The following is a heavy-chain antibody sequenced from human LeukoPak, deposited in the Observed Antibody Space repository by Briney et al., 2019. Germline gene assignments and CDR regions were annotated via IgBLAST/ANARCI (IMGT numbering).Heavy chain of an antibody. J-gene: IGHJ5*02. CDR2: IIPIFGTA. Sequence: ASVKVSCKASGGTFSSYAISWVRQAPGQGLEWMGGIIPIFGTANYAQKFQGRVTMTRDMSTSTDYMELSSLRSEDTAVYYCARDNSVEGIAWWFDPWGQGTLVTVSP. CDR3: ARDNSVEGIAWWFDP. V-gene: IGHV1-69*05. D-gene: IGHD4-23*01. CDR1: GGTFSSYA.